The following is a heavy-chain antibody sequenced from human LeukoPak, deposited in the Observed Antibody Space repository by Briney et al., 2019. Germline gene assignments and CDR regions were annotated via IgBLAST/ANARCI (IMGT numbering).Heavy chain of an antibody. CDR1: GFTFSSYS. Sequence: GGSLRLSCAASGFTFSSYSMNRVRQAPGKGLEWVSYISSSSSTIYYADSVKGRFTISRDNAKNSLYLQMNSLRAEDTAVYYCARDQALSGSSGPYYFDYWGQGTLVTVSS. V-gene: IGHV3-48*01. CDR3: ARDQALSGSSGPYYFDY. CDR2: ISSSSSTI. D-gene: IGHD1-26*01. J-gene: IGHJ4*02.